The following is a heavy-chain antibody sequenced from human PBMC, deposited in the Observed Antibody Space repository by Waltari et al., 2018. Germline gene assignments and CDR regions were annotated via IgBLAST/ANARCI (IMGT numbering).Heavy chain of an antibody. CDR3: VSEYISGY. CDR2: KNEDGNKK. Sequence: EAQLVESGGGLVQPGGSLRLSCAASGFISDVWMEWVRQAPGKGWEWVARKNEDGNKKDYVDSVKCRLTISRDKAKKSLYLQMNSLRVEDTAIYYCVSEYISGYWGQGTLVTVSS. V-gene: IGHV3-7*01. CDR1: GFISDVW. D-gene: IGHD6-19*01. J-gene: IGHJ4*02.